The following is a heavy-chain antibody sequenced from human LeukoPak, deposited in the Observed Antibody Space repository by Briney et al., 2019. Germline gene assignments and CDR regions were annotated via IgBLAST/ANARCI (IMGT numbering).Heavy chain of an antibody. V-gene: IGHV1-24*01. CDR2: FDPEDGET. D-gene: IGHD6-13*01. CDR3: ALFIAAARFDY. Sequence: GASVKVSCKVSGYTLIELSIHWGRQAPGKGLEWMGGFDPEDGETIYAQKFQGRVSMTEDTSTDTAYMELSSLRSEDTAVYYCALFIAAARFDYWGQGTLVTVSS. J-gene: IGHJ4*02. CDR1: GYTLIELS.